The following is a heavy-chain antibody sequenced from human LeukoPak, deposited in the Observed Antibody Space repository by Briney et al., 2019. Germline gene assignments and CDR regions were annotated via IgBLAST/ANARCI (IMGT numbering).Heavy chain of an antibody. CDR1: GYSFTSNY. J-gene: IGHJ5*02. CDR3: ARENVGRKTYYDYVWGSYRYSRFDP. CDR2: IYPRDGST. Sequence: ASVKVSCKASGYSFTSNYIHWVRQAPGQGLEWMGMIYPRDGSTSYAQKFQGRVTITRDTSASTAYMELSSLRSEDTAVYYCARENVGRKTYYDYVWGSYRYSRFDPWGQGTLVTVSS. D-gene: IGHD3-16*02. V-gene: IGHV1-46*01.